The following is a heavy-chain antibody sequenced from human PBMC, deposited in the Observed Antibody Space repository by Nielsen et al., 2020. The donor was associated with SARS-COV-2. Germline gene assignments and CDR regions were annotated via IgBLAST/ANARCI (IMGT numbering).Heavy chain of an antibody. CDR1: GFTFSGSA. CDR2: IRSKANNYAT. Sequence: GESLKISCAASGFTFSGSAMHWVRQASGKVLEWVGRIRSKANNYATAYAASVKGRFTISRDDSQKTVFLQMNSLRVEDTAVYYCARISDSAWYFDYWGQGTLVTVSS. D-gene: IGHD2-21*02. V-gene: IGHV3-73*01. J-gene: IGHJ4*02. CDR3: ARISDSAWYFDY.